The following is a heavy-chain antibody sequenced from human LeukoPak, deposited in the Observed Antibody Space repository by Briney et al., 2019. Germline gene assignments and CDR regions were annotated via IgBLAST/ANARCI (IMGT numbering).Heavy chain of an antibody. J-gene: IGHJ4*02. D-gene: IGHD5-12*01. CDR1: GFTFSGSA. CDR2: IRSKANYYAT. Sequence: GGSLRLSCAASGFTFSGSATHWVRQASGKGLEWVGRIRSKANYYATAYAASMRGRFTISRDDSKSTAYLQMYSLKTEDTAVYYCTRHVPNSGYANFDSWGQGTLVTVSS. CDR3: TRHVPNSGYANFDS. V-gene: IGHV3-73*01.